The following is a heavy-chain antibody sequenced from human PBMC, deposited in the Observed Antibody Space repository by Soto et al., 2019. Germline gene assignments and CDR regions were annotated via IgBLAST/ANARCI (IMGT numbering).Heavy chain of an antibody. D-gene: IGHD2-15*01. CDR1: GFTFSSYA. Sequence: GGSLRLSCAASGFTFSSYAMHWVRQAPGKGLEWVAVISYDGSNKYYADSVKGRFTISRDNSKNTLYLQMNSLRADDTAVYYCAREYGIGGAAFDCWGQGTMVTVSS. CDR2: ISYDGSNK. J-gene: IGHJ3*01. CDR3: AREYGIGGAAFDC. V-gene: IGHV3-30-3*01.